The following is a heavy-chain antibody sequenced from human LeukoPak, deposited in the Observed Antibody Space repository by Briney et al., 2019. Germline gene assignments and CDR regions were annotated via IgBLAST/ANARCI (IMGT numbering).Heavy chain of an antibody. CDR2: INHSGST. CDR3: ARYKRDSSGWKPLFRTSSKTYGMDV. V-gene: IGHV4-34*01. Sequence: EPSETLSLTCAVYGGSFSGYYWSWIRQPPGKGLEWIGEINHSGSTNYNPSLKSRVTISVDTSKNQFSLKLSSVTAADTAVYYCARYKRDSSGWKPLFRTSSKTYGMDVWGQGTTVTVSS. D-gene: IGHD6-19*01. CDR1: GGSFSGYY. J-gene: IGHJ6*02.